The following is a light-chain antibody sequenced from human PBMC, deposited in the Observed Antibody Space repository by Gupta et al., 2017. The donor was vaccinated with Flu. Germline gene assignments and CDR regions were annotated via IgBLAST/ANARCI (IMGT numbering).Light chain of an antibody. J-gene: IGKJ4*01. CDR3: QQSNNLPLT. CDR1: QSIRNW. V-gene: IGKV1-12*01. Sequence: GDRVTITCRASQSIRNWLAWYQQKPGEAPKLLIYAASSLQRGVPSRFSGSGSGTDFTLTISSLQPEDFATYYCQQSNNLPLTFGGGTKVDIK. CDR2: AAS.